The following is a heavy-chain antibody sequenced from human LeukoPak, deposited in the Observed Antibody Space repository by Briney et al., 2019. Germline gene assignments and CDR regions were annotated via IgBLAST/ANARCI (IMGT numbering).Heavy chain of an antibody. V-gene: IGHV1-2*02. CDR1: GYTFTGYY. CDR3: ARVRDGSGSYYSQRSYYFDY. D-gene: IGHD3-10*01. CDR2: INPNSGGT. Sequence: ASVKVSCKASGYTFTGYYMHWVRQAPGQGLEWMGWINPNSGGTNYAQKFQGRVTMTRDTSISTACMELSRLRSDDTAVYYCARVRDGSGSYYSQRSYYFDYWGQGTLVTVSS. J-gene: IGHJ4*02.